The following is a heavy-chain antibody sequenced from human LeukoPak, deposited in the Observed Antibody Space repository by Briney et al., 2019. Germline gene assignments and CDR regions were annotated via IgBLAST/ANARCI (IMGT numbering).Heavy chain of an antibody. D-gene: IGHD2-8*01. CDR2: ISYDGSNK. CDR3: ASTGYAPFPASDY. V-gene: IGHV3-30*03. Sequence: GGSLRLSCAASGFTFSSYGMHWVRPAPGKGLEWVAVISYDGSNKYYADSVKGRFTISRDNSKNTLYLQMNSLRAEDTAVYYCASTGYAPFPASDYWGQGTLVTVSS. J-gene: IGHJ4*02. CDR1: GFTFSSYG.